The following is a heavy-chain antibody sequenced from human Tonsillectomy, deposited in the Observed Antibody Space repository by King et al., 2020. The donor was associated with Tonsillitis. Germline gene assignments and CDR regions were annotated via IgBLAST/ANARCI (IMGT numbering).Heavy chain of an antibody. V-gene: IGHV1-69*04. CDR2: IIPILGIA. CDR3: ARNDCSGGSCLDY. Sequence: QLVQSGAEVKKPGSSVKVSCKASGGTFSSYAISWVRQAPGQGLEWMGRIIPILGIANYAQKFQGRVTITADKSTSTDYMELSSLRSEDTAVYYCARNDCSGGSCLDYWGQGTLVTVSS. CDR1: GGTFSSYA. D-gene: IGHD2-15*01. J-gene: IGHJ4*02.